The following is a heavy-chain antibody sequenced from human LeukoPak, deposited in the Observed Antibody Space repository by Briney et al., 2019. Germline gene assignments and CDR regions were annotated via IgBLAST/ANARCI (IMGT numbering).Heavy chain of an antibody. CDR1: GYTLTELS. Sequence: ASVKVSCKVSGYTLTELSMHWVRQAPGKGLEGMGGFDPEDGETIYAQKFQGRVTMTEDTSTDTAYMELSSLRSEDTAVYYCATPSRRGGYAGFRFDYWGQGTLVTVSS. V-gene: IGHV1-24*01. CDR2: FDPEDGET. J-gene: IGHJ4*02. CDR3: ATPSRRGGYAGFRFDY. D-gene: IGHD5-12*01.